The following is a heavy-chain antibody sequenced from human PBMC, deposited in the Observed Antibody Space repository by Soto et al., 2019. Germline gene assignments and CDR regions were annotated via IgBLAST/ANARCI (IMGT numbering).Heavy chain of an antibody. CDR1: GYSFTSYW. Sequence: GESLKISCKGSGYSFTSYWISWVRQIPWKGLEWMGRIDPSDSYTNYSPSFQGHVTISADKSISTAYLQWSSLKASDTAMYYCARRRDGYNYYYYYGMDVWGQGTTVTVSS. V-gene: IGHV5-10-1*01. J-gene: IGHJ6*02. CDR3: ARRRDGYNYYYYYGMDV. D-gene: IGHD5-12*01. CDR2: IDPSDSYT.